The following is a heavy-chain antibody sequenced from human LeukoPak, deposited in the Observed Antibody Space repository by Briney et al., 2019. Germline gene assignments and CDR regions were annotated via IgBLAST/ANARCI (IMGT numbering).Heavy chain of an antibody. CDR1: VYTFTGNF. V-gene: IGHV1-2*06. J-gene: IGHJ4*02. D-gene: IGHD2-15*01. CDR2: INPDSGGA. CDR3: ARGTDCSGGSCLDY. Sequence: ASVKVSCKASVYTFTGNFMHWLRQAPGQGLEWMGLINPDSGGANYAQKFQGRVTMTRDTSISTAYMELSRLRSDDTAVYYCARGTDCSGGSCLDYWGQGTLVTVSS.